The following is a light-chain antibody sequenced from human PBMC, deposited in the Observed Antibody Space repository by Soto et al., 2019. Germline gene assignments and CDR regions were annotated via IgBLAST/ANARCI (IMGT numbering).Light chain of an antibody. V-gene: IGKV4-1*01. CDR1: QSLLYSSNNKNY. Sequence: DIVMTQSPDSLAVSLGERATINCKSSQSLLYSSNNKNYLAWYQQKPGQPPKLLIYWASTRESGVPDRFSGSGSGTDFTLTISSLQAEDVAVYYCQQYYSTPTWTFDQGTKVEIK. CDR3: QQYYSTPTWT. CDR2: WAS. J-gene: IGKJ1*01.